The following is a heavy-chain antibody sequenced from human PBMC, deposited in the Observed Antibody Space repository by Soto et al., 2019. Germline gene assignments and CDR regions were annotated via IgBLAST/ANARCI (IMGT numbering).Heavy chain of an antibody. J-gene: IGHJ4*02. CDR3: AKGSLLLTEGGGY. D-gene: IGHD2-15*01. Sequence: EVQLVESGGGLVQPGRSLRLSCAASGFTFDDYAMHWVRQAPGKGLEWVSGISWNSGSIGYADSVTGRFTISRDNAKNSLYLQMNSLRAEDTALYYCAKGSLLLTEGGGYWGQGTLVTVSS. CDR2: ISWNSGSI. V-gene: IGHV3-9*01. CDR1: GFTFDDYA.